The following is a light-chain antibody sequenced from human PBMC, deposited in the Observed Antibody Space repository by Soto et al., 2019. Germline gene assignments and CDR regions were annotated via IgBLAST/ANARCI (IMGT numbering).Light chain of an antibody. CDR2: GAS. J-gene: IGKJ1*01. Sequence: EIVMTQSPATLSVSPGERATLSCRASQSVNTNLAWYQQKPGQAPRLLIYGASTRATGIPARCSGSGSGTEFTVTISSLQSEDFAVYYCQQYNNWPRTFGQGTKVEIK. CDR1: QSVNTN. V-gene: IGKV3-15*01. CDR3: QQYNNWPRT.